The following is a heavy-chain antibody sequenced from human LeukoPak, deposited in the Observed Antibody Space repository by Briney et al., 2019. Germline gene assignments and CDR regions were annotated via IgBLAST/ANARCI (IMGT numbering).Heavy chain of an antibody. Sequence: GGSLRLSCSVSGFTFSNYWMTWVRQAPGRGLECLAIINEDGSEKHHVDSVKGRFTISRDNAKNLLFLEMNSLRDEDTAVYYCARDGSVTYHTAFDYWGQGTLVTVS. CDR2: INEDGSEK. V-gene: IGHV3-7*01. CDR1: GFTFSNYW. J-gene: IGHJ4*02. CDR3: ARDGSVTYHTAFDY. D-gene: IGHD2-21*02.